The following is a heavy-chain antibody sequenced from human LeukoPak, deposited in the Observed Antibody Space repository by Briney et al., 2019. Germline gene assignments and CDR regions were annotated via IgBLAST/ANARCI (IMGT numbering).Heavy chain of an antibody. V-gene: IGHV3-7*01. J-gene: IGHJ6*03. CDR2: MKQDESDA. CDR3: ARDPYDSGPYSDIDD. Sequence: AGGSLSLSCAASGFTFIGFWMSWVRQAPGKGLEWVAKMKQDESDAFYVDSVKGRFTISRDNAKNSVYLQMNSLRTEDTGLYYCARDPYDSGPYSDIDDWGKGTTVTVSS. D-gene: IGHD3-10*01. CDR1: GFTFIGFW.